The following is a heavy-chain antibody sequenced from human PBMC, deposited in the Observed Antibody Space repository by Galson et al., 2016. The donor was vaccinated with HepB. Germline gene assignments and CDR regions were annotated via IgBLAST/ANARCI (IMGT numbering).Heavy chain of an antibody. J-gene: IGHJ4*02. Sequence: SVKVSCKASGYTFTSSGISWVRQAPGQGLEWMGWISAYNGNTNYAQKFQGRVTITTDTSTTTAYMELRSLKSDDTTVYYCARETLYGSGSSDYWGQGTLVTVSS. V-gene: IGHV1-18*04. CDR2: ISAYNGNT. CDR3: ARETLYGSGSSDY. D-gene: IGHD3-10*01. CDR1: GYTFTSSG.